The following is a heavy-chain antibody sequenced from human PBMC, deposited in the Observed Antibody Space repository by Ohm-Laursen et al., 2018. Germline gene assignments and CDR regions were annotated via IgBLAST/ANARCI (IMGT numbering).Heavy chain of an antibody. CDR3: ASLKPPLYYYGMDV. J-gene: IGHJ6*02. V-gene: IGHV3-23*01. CDR1: GFTLSSYA. CDR2: ISGSGVST. Sequence: SLRLSCAASGFTLSSYAMSWVRQAPGKGLEWVSGISGSGVSTYYADSVKGRFTISRDNSKNTLYLQMNSLRAEDTAVYYCASLKPPLYYYGMDVWGQGTTVTVSS.